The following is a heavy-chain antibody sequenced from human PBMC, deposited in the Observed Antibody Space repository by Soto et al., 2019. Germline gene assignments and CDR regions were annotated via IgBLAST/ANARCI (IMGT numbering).Heavy chain of an antibody. Sequence: ASVKVSCKTSGYTFTDCFIHWVRQAPGQGLEWRGWINPNSGETHYAQKLQGSVMMTTDASVTTAYLEVSSLRFDDTALYYCARDSSRILPKIRPRAKGPFDIWGQGTMVTVSS. V-gene: IGHV1-2*02. J-gene: IGHJ3*02. CDR1: GYTFTDCF. CDR2: INPNSGET. CDR3: ARDSSRILPKIRPRAKGPFDI. D-gene: IGHD2-15*01.